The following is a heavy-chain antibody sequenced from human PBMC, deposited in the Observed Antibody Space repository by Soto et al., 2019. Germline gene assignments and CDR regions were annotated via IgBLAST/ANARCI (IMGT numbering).Heavy chain of an antibody. CDR2: IYYSGST. Sequence: QVQLQESGPGLVKHSKTLSLTCTVSGGSISSGDYYWSWIRQPPGKGLEWIGYIYYSGSTYYNPFLKSQVTISVDTSKNQFSLKLSSVTAADTAVYYCAVSIGARYFDYWGQGTLVTVSS. J-gene: IGHJ4*02. CDR1: GGSISSGDYY. CDR3: AVSIGARYFDY. V-gene: IGHV4-30-4*01. D-gene: IGHD6-6*01.